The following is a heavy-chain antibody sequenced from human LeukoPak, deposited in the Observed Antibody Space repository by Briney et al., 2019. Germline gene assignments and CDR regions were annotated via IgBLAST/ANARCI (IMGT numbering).Heavy chain of an antibody. CDR3: AGGGGGIAAAGNFDL. D-gene: IGHD6-13*01. V-gene: IGHV1-18*01. J-gene: IGHJ2*01. CDR1: GYTFTSYG. CDR2: ISAYNGNT. Sequence: ASVKVSCKASGYTFTSYGISWGRQAPGQGLEWMGWISAYNGNTNYAQKLQGRVTMTTDTSTSTAYMELRSLRSDDTAVYYCAGGGGGIAAAGNFDLWGRGTLVTVSS.